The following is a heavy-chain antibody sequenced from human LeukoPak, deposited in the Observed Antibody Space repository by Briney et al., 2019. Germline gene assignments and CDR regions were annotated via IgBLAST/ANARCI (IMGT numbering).Heavy chain of an antibody. CDR1: GFTFSSYA. J-gene: IGHJ2*01. D-gene: IGHD1-26*01. V-gene: IGHV3-30*04. Sequence: GGSLRLSCAASGFTFSSYAMHWVRQAPGKGLEWVAVISYDGSNKYYADSVKGRFTISRDNSKNTLYLQMNSLRAEDTAVYYCARDRDSGSYPIWWYFDLWGRGTLVTVSS. CDR3: ARDRDSGSYPIWWYFDL. CDR2: ISYDGSNK.